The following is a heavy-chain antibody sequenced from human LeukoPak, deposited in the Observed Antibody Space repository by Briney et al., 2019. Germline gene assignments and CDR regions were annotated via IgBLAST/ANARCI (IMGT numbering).Heavy chain of an antibody. CDR2: IYPGDSDT. Sequence: GESLKISCKGSGYSFSSYWIGCVRQMPGKDLEWMGIIYPGDSDTRYSPSFQDQVTISADKSINTAYLHWRSLKASDTAMYYCARLSMIDTFDIRGLGTVVTVSS. V-gene: IGHV5-51*01. D-gene: IGHD3-22*01. J-gene: IGHJ3*02. CDR1: GYSFSSYW. CDR3: ARLSMIDTFDI.